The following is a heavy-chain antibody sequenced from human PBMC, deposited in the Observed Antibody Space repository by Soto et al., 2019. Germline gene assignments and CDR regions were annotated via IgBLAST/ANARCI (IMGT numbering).Heavy chain of an antibody. D-gene: IGHD3-22*01. CDR2: ISSHNDNT. CDR3: ARDLVIEDSIGNRPGY. V-gene: IGHV1-18*01. CDR1: GYSFTSCG. Sequence: VSVKCSFKASGYSFTSCGFSWLRQAPWQVPDWIVWISSHNDNTKYAQKLQGRVTMTTDTFTSTDYMELRSLRSDDTAVYYCARDLVIEDSIGNRPGYWAQGTLVTDSS. J-gene: IGHJ4*02.